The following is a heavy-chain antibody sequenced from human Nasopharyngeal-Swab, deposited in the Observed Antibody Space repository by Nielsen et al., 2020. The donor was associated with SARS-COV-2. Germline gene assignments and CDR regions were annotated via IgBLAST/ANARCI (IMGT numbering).Heavy chain of an antibody. Sequence: LKISCAASGFTFSSYAMSWLRPAPGTGLERVSAISGSGGITYYADSVKGRFTISRDNFKNTLYLQMNSLRAEDTAVYHCASGGPWLVRDAFDIWGQGTMVTVSS. D-gene: IGHD6-19*01. CDR1: GFTFSSYA. V-gene: IGHV3-23*01. CDR3: ASGGPWLVRDAFDI. J-gene: IGHJ3*02. CDR2: ISGSGGIT.